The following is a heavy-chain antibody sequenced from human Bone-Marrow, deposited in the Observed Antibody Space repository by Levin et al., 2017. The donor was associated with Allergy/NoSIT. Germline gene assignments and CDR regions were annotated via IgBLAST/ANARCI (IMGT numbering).Heavy chain of an antibody. CDR3: ARAGGQQQLVRTYYYYYYGMDV. CDR2: ISYDGSNK. V-gene: IGHV3-30-3*01. CDR1: GFTFSSYA. Sequence: PSQTLSLTCAASGFTFSSYAMHWVRQAPGKGLEWVAVISYDGSNKYYADSVKGRFTISRDNSKNTLYLQMNSLRAEDTAVYYCARAGGQQQLVRTYYYYYYGMDVWGQGTTVTVSS. J-gene: IGHJ6*02. D-gene: IGHD6-13*01.